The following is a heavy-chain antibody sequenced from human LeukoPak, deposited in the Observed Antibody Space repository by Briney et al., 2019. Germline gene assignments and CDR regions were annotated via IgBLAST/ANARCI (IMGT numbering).Heavy chain of an antibody. Sequence: GASVKVSCKASGYTFTGYYMHWVRQAPGQGLEWMGWINPKSGGTNYAQKFQGRVTMTRDTSISKAYMELSRLRSDDTAVYYRAKSRGTGTLTSCYNYWGQGTLVTVSS. V-gene: IGHV1-2*02. CDR2: INPKSGGT. D-gene: IGHD2-2*02. J-gene: IGHJ4*02. CDR3: AKSRGTGTLTSCYNY. CDR1: GYTFTGYY.